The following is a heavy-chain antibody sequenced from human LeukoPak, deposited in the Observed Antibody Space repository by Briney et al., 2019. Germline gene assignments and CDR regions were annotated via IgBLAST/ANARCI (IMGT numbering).Heavy chain of an antibody. V-gene: IGHV4-31*03. J-gene: IGHJ1*01. CDR3: ANYPETTVTTGYFQH. D-gene: IGHD4-17*01. Sequence: PSQTLSLTCTVAGGSISVGAYYWSWIRQPPGKGLEWIGEINHSGSTNYNPSLKSRVTISVDRSKNQFSLKLSSVTAADTAVYYCANYPETTVTTGYFQHWGQGTLVTVSS. CDR1: GGSISVGAYY. CDR2: INHSGST.